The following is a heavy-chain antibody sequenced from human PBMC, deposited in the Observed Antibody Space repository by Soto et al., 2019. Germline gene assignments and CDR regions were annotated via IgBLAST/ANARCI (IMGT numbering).Heavy chain of an antibody. CDR3: AKDRGGRIVGTRLDF. J-gene: IGHJ4*02. V-gene: IGHV3-23*01. CDR1: GFTFSSYA. D-gene: IGHD1-26*01. Sequence: GGSLRLSCAASGFTFSSYAMNWGRQAPGKGLEWVSVISGSGGSTYYADSVKGRLTISRDNSRNTLYLQMNSLRVEDTAVYYCAKDRGGRIVGTRLDFWGQGTPVTVLL. CDR2: ISGSGGST.